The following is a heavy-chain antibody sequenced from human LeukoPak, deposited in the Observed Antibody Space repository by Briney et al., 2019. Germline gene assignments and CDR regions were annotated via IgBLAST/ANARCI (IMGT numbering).Heavy chain of an antibody. CDR3: AVAPGDY. J-gene: IGHJ4*02. CDR2: INPNSDYT. V-gene: IGHV1-2*02. Sequence: ASVRVSCKASGYTFTDYYIHWVRQAPGQGLEWMGWINPNSDYTFYAQKFQGRVTLARDTSISTVYMELTTLTSDDTALYYCAVAPGDYWGQGTLVSVSA. D-gene: IGHD2-21*01. CDR1: GYTFTDYY.